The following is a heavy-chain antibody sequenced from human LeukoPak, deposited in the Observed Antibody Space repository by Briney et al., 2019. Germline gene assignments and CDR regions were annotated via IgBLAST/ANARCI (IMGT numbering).Heavy chain of an antibody. Sequence: ASVKVSCKVSGYTLTELSMHWVRQAPGKGLEWMGGFDPEDGETIYAQKFQGRVTMTEDTSTDTAYMELSSLRPEDTAVYYCATGIHSGYPAGIDYWGQGTLVTVPS. CDR1: GYTLTELS. J-gene: IGHJ4*02. D-gene: IGHD5-12*01. V-gene: IGHV1-24*01. CDR2: FDPEDGET. CDR3: ATGIHSGYPAGIDY.